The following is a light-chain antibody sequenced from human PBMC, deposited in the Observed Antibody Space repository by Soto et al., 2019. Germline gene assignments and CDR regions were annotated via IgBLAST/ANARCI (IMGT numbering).Light chain of an antibody. CDR2: SN. CDR3: AAWDDSLNGVV. V-gene: IGLV1-44*01. J-gene: IGLJ2*01. Sequence: QSVLTQPPSASGTPGQRVTISCSGSSSNIGSNTVNWYQQLPGTAPKLLICSNNRFSGSKSGTSASLAISGLQSEDEADYYCAAWDDSLNGVVFGGGTKLTVL. CDR1: SSNIGSNT.